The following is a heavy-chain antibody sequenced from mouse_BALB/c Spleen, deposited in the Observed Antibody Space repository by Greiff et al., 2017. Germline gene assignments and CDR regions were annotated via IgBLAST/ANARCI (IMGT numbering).Heavy chain of an antibody. V-gene: IGHV2-3*01. Sequence: QVQLKESGPGLVAPSQSLSITCTASGFSLSSYGVSWVRQPPGKGLEWMGVIWGDGSTNYHSALISRLSISKDNSKSQVFLKLNSLQTDDTATYDCAKRGGVHWYFDVWGAGTTVTVSA. CDR3: AKRGGVHWYFDV. CDR2: IWGDGST. CDR1: GFSLSSYG. D-gene: IGHD2-14*01. J-gene: IGHJ1*01.